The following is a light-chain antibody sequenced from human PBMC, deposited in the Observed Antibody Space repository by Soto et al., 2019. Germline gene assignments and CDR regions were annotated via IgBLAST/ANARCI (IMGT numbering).Light chain of an antibody. V-gene: IGKV3-20*01. J-gene: IGKJ5*01. CDR3: QQYGSSPPIT. CDR1: QSVSSSY. Sequence: EIVLTQSPGTLSLSPGERATLSCRASQSVSSSYLAWYQQKPGQAPRLLIYGASNRATGIPDRFSGSGSGRDFAVAISRLEPEDFAVYYCQQYGSSPPITFGQGTRLEIK. CDR2: GAS.